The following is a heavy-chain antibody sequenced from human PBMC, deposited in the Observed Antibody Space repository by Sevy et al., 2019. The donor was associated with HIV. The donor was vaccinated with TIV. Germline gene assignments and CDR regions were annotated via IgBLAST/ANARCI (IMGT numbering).Heavy chain of an antibody. Sequence: SETLSLTCAVYGGSFSGYYWNWIRQTPGKGLEWIGEINHSGSTNYNPSLKSRGTISVDTSKNQFSLRLNSVTAADTSVYYCARAPPVVVVPGAPSWFDPWGQGTLVTVSS. V-gene: IGHV4-34*01. CDR2: INHSGST. D-gene: IGHD2-2*01. CDR3: ARAPPVVVVPGAPSWFDP. CDR1: GGSFSGYY. J-gene: IGHJ5*02.